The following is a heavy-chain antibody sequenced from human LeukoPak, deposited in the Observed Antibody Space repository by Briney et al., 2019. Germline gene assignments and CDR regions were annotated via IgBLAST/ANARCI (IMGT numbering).Heavy chain of an antibody. V-gene: IGHV3-43*01. D-gene: IGHD4-11*01. CDR3: AKDFKVAMTTYYFDY. Sequence: GGSLRLSCAASGFAFDDYSMHWVRHAPGKSLEWVSVITWDGGSTHYADSLKGRFTISRDNSKSSLYLQMNLLSTEDTALYYCAKDFKVAMTTYYFDYWGQGTLVTVSS. CDR1: GFAFDDYS. J-gene: IGHJ4*02. CDR2: ITWDGGST.